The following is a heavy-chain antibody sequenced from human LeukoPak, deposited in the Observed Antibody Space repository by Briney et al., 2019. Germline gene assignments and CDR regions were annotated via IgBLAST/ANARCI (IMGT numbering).Heavy chain of an antibody. CDR2: VNHEGDP. J-gene: IGHJ6*03. Sequence: SETLSLTCAVYGVSLRGYYWSWIRQSPEKGLEWIGEVNHEGDPIYSPSLKSRLTLSVDMSKNQFSLNLRSVTAADKAVYFCARGSNYVSDYYFDGWGKGTTVIVSS. V-gene: IGHV4-34*01. CDR3: ARGSNYVSDYYFDG. CDR1: GVSLRGYY. D-gene: IGHD4-11*01.